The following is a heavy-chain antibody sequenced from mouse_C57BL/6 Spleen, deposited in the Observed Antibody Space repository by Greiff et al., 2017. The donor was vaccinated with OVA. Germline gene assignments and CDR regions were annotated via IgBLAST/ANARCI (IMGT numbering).Heavy chain of an antibody. J-gene: IGHJ1*03. D-gene: IGHD1-1*01. CDR3: ARDAGNYYGSSHWYFDV. V-gene: IGHV1-55*01. Sequence: QVQLQQSGAELVKPGASVKMSCKASGYTFTSYWITWVKQRPGQGLEWIGDIYPGSGSTNYNEKFKSKATLTVDTSSSTAYMQLSSLTSEDSAVYYCARDAGNYYGSSHWYFDVWGTGTTVTVSS. CDR2: IYPGSGST. CDR1: GYTFTSYW.